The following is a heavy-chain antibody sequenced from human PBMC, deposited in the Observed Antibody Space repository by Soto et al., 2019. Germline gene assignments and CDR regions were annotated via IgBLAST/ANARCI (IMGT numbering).Heavy chain of an antibody. D-gene: IGHD6-6*01. CDR2: MNPNSGNT. Sequence: PSVKVSCKASGYTFTSYDINWVRQATGQGLEWMGWMNPNSGNTGYAQKFQGRVTMTRNTSISTAYMELSSLRSEDTAVYYCARVDLEYSSSRYYYYMDVWGKGTTVTVSS. V-gene: IGHV1-8*01. J-gene: IGHJ6*03. CDR3: ARVDLEYSSSRYYYYMDV. CDR1: GYTFTSYD.